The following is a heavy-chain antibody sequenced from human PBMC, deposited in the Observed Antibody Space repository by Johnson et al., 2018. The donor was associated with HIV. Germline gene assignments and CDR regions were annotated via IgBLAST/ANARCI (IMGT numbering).Heavy chain of an antibody. CDR3: AREANAFDI. Sequence: QVQLVESGGGLVQPGGSLRLSCAASGFTFSSYGMHWVRQAPGNGLEWVAVISYDGRNKYYADSLKGRFTISRDNSRNTLYLQMNSLRAEDTAVYYCAREANAFDIWGQGTMVTVSS. CDR1: GFTFSSYG. V-gene: IGHV3-30*03. CDR2: ISYDGRNK. J-gene: IGHJ3*02.